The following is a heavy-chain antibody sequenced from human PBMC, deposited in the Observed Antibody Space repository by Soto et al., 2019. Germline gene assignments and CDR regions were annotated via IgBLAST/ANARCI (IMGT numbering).Heavy chain of an antibody. CDR3: ARSGETYYYDSSGYYPFDY. J-gene: IGHJ4*02. Sequence: ASVKVSCKASGYTFTSYGISWVRQAPGQGLEWMGWISAYNGSTNYAQKLQGRVTMTTDTSTSTAYMELRSLRSDDTAVYYCARSGETYYYDSSGYYPFDYWGQGTLVTVSS. CDR1: GYTFTSYG. V-gene: IGHV1-18*01. D-gene: IGHD3-22*01. CDR2: ISAYNGST.